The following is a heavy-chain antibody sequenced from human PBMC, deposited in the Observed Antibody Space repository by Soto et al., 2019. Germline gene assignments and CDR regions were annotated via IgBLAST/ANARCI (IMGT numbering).Heavy chain of an antibody. V-gene: IGHV4-31*03. D-gene: IGHD2-2*01. CDR1: GGSISSGGYY. CDR3: ARGSNYCSSTSCYFNWFDP. Sequence: SETLSLPCTVSGGSISSGGYYWSWIRQHPGKGLEWIGYIYYSGSTYYNPSLKSRVTISVDTSKNQFTLKLSSVTAADTAVYYCARGSNYCSSTSCYFNWFDPWGQGTLVTVSS. CDR2: IYYSGST. J-gene: IGHJ5*02.